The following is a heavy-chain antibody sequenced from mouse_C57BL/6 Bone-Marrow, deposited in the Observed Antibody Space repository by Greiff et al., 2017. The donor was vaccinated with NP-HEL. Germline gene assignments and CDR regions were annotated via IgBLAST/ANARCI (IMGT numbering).Heavy chain of an antibody. D-gene: IGHD1-1*01. CDR3: ARSRVITTSRGYFDY. CDR2: IFPGSGST. CDR1: GYTFTDYY. Sequence: QVQLQQSGPELVKPGASVKISCKASGYTFTDYYINWVKQRPGQGLEWIGWIFPGSGSTYYNEKFKGKATPTVDKSSSTAYMLLSSLTSEDSAVYFCARSRVITTSRGYFDYWGQGTTLTVSS. J-gene: IGHJ2*01. V-gene: IGHV1-75*01.